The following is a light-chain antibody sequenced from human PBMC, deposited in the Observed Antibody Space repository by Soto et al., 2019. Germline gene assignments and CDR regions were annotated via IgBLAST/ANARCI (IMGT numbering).Light chain of an antibody. V-gene: IGKV1-39*01. CDR1: QSISSY. J-gene: IGKJ1*01. Sequence: DIQMTQSPSSLSASVGDRVTITCRASQSISSYLNWYQQKPGKAPKLLIYAASSLQSGVPSRSSGSGSGTDFTLTISSLQPEDFGTYYCQQSYSTPRTFGQGTKVEIK. CDR3: QQSYSTPRT. CDR2: AAS.